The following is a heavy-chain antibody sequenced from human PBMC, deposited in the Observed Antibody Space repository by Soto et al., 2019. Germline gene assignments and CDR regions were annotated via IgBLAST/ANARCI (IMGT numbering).Heavy chain of an antibody. CDR3: AKAQTTVTTFDLEFDP. D-gene: IGHD4-17*01. Sequence: QVQLVESGGGVVQPGRSLRLSCAASGFTFSSYGMHWVRQAPGKGLERVAVISYDGSNKYYADSVKGRFTISRDNSKNSLYLQMNSLRAEDTAVYYCAKAQTTVTTFDLEFDPWGQGTLVTVSS. CDR1: GFTFSSYG. J-gene: IGHJ5*02. CDR2: ISYDGSNK. V-gene: IGHV3-30*18.